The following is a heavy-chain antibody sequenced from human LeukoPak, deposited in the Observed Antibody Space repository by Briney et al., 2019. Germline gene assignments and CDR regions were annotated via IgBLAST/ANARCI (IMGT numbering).Heavy chain of an antibody. V-gene: IGHV4-61*02. CDR2: IYTSGST. D-gene: IGHD3-22*01. Sequence: SETLSLTCTVSGGSISSSSYYWSWIRQPAGKGLEWIGRIYTSGSTNYNPSLKSRVTMSVDTSKNQFSLKLSSVTAADTAVYYCASNYYDSSGMMDYWGQGTLVTVSS. CDR1: GGSISSSSYY. CDR3: ASNYYDSSGMMDY. J-gene: IGHJ4*02.